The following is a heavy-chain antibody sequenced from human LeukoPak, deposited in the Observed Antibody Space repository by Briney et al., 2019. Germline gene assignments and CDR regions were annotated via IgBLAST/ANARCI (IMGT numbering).Heavy chain of an antibody. D-gene: IGHD7-27*01. CDR1: GFTFNSHW. J-gene: IGHJ4*02. CDR3: AKIPPLGHDRVDF. CDR2: IKPDGSDK. Sequence: GGSLRLSCAASGFTFNSHWMTWVRQTPGKGLEWVATIKPDGSDKYYLDSVKGRFSISRDNPKNSLYLQMDSLRAEDSAIYHCAKIPPLGHDRVDFWGQGALVTVSS. V-gene: IGHV3-7*01.